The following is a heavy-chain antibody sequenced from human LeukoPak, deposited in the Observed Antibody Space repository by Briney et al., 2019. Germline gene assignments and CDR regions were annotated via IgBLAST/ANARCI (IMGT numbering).Heavy chain of an antibody. J-gene: IGHJ4*02. V-gene: IGHV1-69*04. D-gene: IGHD3-10*01. CDR2: IIPILGIA. CDR1: GGTFSSYA. Sequence: SVKVSCKASGGTFSSYAISWVRQAPGQGLVWMGRIIPILGIANYAQKFQGRVTITADKSTSTAYMELSSLRSEDTAVYYCARDLGSGSYLEYYFDYWGQGTLVTVSS. CDR3: ARDLGSGSYLEYYFDY.